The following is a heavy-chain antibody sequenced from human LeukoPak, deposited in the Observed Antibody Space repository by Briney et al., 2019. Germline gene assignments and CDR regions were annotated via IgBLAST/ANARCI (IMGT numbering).Heavy chain of an antibody. CDR3: ARVGVAAAGYPFDY. CDR1: GYTFTGYY. D-gene: IGHD6-13*01. CDR2: INPNSGGT. J-gene: IGHJ4*02. V-gene: IGHV1-2*02. Sequence: ASVKVSCKASGYTFTGYYMHWVRQAAGQGLEWMGWINPNSGGTNYAQKFQGRVTMTRDTSISTAYMELSRLRSDDTAVYYCARVGVAAAGYPFDYWGQGTLVTVSS.